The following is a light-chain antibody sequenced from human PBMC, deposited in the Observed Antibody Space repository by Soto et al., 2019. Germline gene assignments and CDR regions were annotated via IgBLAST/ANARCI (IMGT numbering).Light chain of an antibody. Sequence: DIQMTQSPSTLSASVGDRVTITCRASQSISTWLAWYQQKPGKAPKLLIYKASSLEGGVPSRFSGSGSGTEFNITVSSLRPDDFATYYGQQYNTYPLPFGGGTTVEIK. V-gene: IGKV1-5*03. CDR1: QSISTW. CDR3: QQYNTYPLP. CDR2: KAS. J-gene: IGKJ4*01.